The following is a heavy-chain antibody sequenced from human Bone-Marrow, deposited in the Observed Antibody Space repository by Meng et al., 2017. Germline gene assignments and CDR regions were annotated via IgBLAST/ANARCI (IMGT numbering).Heavy chain of an antibody. CDR2: ISYDGSNK. J-gene: IGHJ3*02. Sequence: GSLRLSCAASGFTFSSYAMHWVRQAPGKGLEWVAVISYDGSNKYYADSVKGRFTISRDNSKNTLYLQMNSLRAEDTAVYYCAREDSSGWYMGSYAFDIWGQGTMVTVSS. V-gene: IGHV3-30*01. CDR3: AREDSSGWYMGSYAFDI. CDR1: GFTFSSYA. D-gene: IGHD6-19*01.